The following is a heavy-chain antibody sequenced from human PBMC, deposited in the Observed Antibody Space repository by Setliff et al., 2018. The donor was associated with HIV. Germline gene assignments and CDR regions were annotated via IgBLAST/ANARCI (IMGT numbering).Heavy chain of an antibody. J-gene: IGHJ4*02. V-gene: IGHV1-2*04. CDR3: ARGMDYYDTSGYYQYYFDY. CDR2: INPKSDGT. Sequence: ASVKVSCKASGYSFTDYYIHWVRQAPGQGLEWMGWINPKSDGTNCAQKFQGWITMTRDTSISTAYMELSRLRSDDTAVYYCARGMDYYDTSGYYQYYFDYWGQGTLVTVSS. CDR1: GYSFTDYY. D-gene: IGHD3-22*01.